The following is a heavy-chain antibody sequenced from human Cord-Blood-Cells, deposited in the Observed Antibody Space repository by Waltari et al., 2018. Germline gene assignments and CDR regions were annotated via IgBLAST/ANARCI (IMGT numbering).Heavy chain of an antibody. J-gene: IGHJ6*03. CDR1: GFPFSSYW. V-gene: IGHV3-74*01. D-gene: IGHD2-2*01. CDR3: AREYQPSYYMDV. Sequence: EVQLVESGGGLVQPGGSLRLSCAASGFPFSSYWLHWVRQAPGKGLVWVSRINSDGSSTSYADSVKGRFTISRDNAKNTLYLQMNSLRAEDTAVYYCAREYQPSYYMDVWGKGTTVTVSS. CDR2: INSDGSST.